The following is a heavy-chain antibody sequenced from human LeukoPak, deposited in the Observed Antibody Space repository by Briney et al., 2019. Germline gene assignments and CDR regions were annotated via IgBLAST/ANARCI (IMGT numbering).Heavy chain of an antibody. V-gene: IGHV4-59*12. CDR2: IYYSGST. Sequence: SETLSLTCTVSGGSINTYYWSWIRQPPGKGLEWIGYIYYSGSTNYNPSLKSRVTMSVDTSKNQFSLKLSSVTAADTAVYYCSAGQDAFDIWGQGTMVTVSS. CDR3: SAGQDAFDI. J-gene: IGHJ3*02. CDR1: GGSINTYY. D-gene: IGHD6-13*01.